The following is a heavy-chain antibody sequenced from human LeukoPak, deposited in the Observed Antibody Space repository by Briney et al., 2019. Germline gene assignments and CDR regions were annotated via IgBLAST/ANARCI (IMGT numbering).Heavy chain of an antibody. CDR2: MKQDGSEQ. J-gene: IGHJ4*02. Sequence: GGSLRLSCAASGFSFSSYWMSWVRQAPGKGPEWVANMKQDGSEQYYVDSVKGRFTISRDNAKNSLYLQMHSLRAEDTAVYSCARWIRGTPDYWGKGTLVTVSS. D-gene: IGHD3-16*01. CDR1: GFSFSSYW. CDR3: ARWIRGTPDY. V-gene: IGHV3-7*01.